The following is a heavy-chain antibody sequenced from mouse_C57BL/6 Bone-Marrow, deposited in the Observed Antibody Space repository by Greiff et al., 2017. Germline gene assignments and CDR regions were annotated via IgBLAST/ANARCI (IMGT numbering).Heavy chain of an antibody. D-gene: IGHD2-3*01. CDR1: GYTFTSYS. J-gene: IGHJ3*01. Sequence: VQLQQSGAELARPGASVKLSCKASGYTFTSYSISWVKRRTGQGLEWIGEIYPRSGNTYYNEKFKGKATLTADKSSSTAYMELRSLTSEDSAVYFCARDGYYVPPFAYWGQGTLVTVSA. V-gene: IGHV1-81*01. CDR2: IYPRSGNT. CDR3: ARDGYYVPPFAY.